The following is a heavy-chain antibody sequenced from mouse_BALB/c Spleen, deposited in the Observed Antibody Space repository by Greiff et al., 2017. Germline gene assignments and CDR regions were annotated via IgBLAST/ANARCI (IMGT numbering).Heavy chain of an antibody. J-gene: IGHJ4*01. CDR1: GYTFTSYW. V-gene: IGHV1-87*01. Sequence: VQLQQSGAELARPGASVKLSCKASGYTFTSYWMQWVNQRPGQGLEWIGAIYPGDGDTRYTQKFKGKATLTADKSSSTAYMQLSSLASEDSAVYYCARNYDDEDYYAMDYWGQGTSVTVSS. D-gene: IGHD2-4*01. CDR3: ARNYDDEDYYAMDY. CDR2: IYPGDGDT.